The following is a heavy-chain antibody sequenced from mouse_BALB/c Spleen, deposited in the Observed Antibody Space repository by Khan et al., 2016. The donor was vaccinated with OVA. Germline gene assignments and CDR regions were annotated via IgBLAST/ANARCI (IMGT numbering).Heavy chain of an antibody. CDR1: GFTFSNYG. CDR2: ISSGGFYT. J-gene: IGHJ4*01. V-gene: IGHV5-6*01. Sequence: EVKLVESGGDLVKPGGSLKLSCAASGFTFSNYGMSWVRQTPDKRLDWVTTISSGGFYTYYTDSVKGRFTISRDKANNTLYRQMSGLKSEDSAMYYCARHERGTMDYWGQGASVTVSS. CDR3: ARHERGTMDY.